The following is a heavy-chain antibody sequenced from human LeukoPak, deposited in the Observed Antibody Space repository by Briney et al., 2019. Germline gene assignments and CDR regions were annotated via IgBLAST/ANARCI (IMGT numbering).Heavy chain of an antibody. CDR2: IYTSGST. V-gene: IGHV4-61*02. CDR1: GGSVSSGSYY. Sequence: SETLSLTCTVSGGSVSSGSYYWSWIRQPAGKGLEWIGRIYTSGSTNYNPSLKSRVTISVDTSKNQFSLKLSSVTAADTAVYYCAKEAGGSGSLSWFDPWGQGTLVTVSS. J-gene: IGHJ5*02. CDR3: AKEAGGSGSLSWFDP. D-gene: IGHD3-10*01.